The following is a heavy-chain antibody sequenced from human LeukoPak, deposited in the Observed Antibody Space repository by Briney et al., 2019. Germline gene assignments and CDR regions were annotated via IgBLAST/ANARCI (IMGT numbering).Heavy chain of an antibody. Sequence: SETLSLTCTVSGGSISSGGYYWSWIRQHPGEGLEWIGYIYYSGSTYYNPSLKSRVTISVDTSKNQFSLKLSSVTAADTAVYYCARGTRRDGYNLFDYWGQGTLVTVSS. V-gene: IGHV4-31*03. D-gene: IGHD5-12*01. CDR3: ARGTRRDGYNLFDY. CDR2: IYYSGST. CDR1: GGSISSGGYY. J-gene: IGHJ4*02.